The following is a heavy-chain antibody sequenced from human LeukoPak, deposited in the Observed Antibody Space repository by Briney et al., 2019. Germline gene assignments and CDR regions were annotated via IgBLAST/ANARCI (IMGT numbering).Heavy chain of an antibody. V-gene: IGHV1-2*02. J-gene: IGHJ4*02. D-gene: IGHD3-3*01. CDR1: GYTFTGYY. CDR3: ARVLVDDFWSGPLFDPGDY. CDR2: INPNSGGT. Sequence: GASVKVSCKASGYTFTGYYMHWVRQAPGQGLEWMGWINPNSGGTNYAQKFQGRVTMTRDTSISTAYMELSRLRSDDTAVYYCARVLVDDFWSGPLFDPGDYWGQGTLVTVSS.